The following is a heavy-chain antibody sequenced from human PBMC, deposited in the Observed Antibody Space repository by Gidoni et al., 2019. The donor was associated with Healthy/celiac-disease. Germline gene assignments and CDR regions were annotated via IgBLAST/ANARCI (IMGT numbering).Heavy chain of an antibody. J-gene: IGHJ4*02. CDR2: ISGRGGST. CDR1: GFTFSSYA. D-gene: IGHD4-17*01. Sequence: EVQLWESGGGVVQPGGSLRLSCAASGFTFSSYAMSWVRQAPGKGLEWVSAISGRGGSTYYADSVKGRFTISRDNSKNTLYLQMNSLRAEDTAVYYCAKDVDYGDHSYWGQGTLVTVSS. CDR3: AKDVDYGDHSY. V-gene: IGHV3-23*01.